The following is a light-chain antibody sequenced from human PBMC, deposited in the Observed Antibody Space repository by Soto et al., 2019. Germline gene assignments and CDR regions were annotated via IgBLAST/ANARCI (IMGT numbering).Light chain of an antibody. CDR2: GVS. CDR3: QQYGSSPWT. J-gene: IGKJ1*01. V-gene: IGKV3-20*01. CDR1: QSIGSN. Sequence: EIVLTQSPGTLSLSPGERATLSCRASQSIGSNLAWYQQKPGQAPRLLIYGVSTRATDIPARFSGSGSGTDFTLTISRLEPEDFAVYYCQQYGSSPWTFGQGTKVDIK.